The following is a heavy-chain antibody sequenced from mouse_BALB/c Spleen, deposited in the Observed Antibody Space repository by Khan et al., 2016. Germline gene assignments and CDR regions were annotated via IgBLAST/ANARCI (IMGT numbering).Heavy chain of an antibody. V-gene: IGHV14-3*02. Sequence: VRLQQSGAELVKPGASVKLSCTASGFNIKDTYMHWVKQRPEQGLEWIGRIDPANGNTKYDPKFQGKATITADTSSNTAYLQLSSLTSEDTAVYYCAITTVDYYAMDYWGQGTSVTVSS. CDR2: IDPANGNT. J-gene: IGHJ4*01. CDR3: AITTVDYYAMDY. CDR1: GFNIKDTY. D-gene: IGHD1-1*01.